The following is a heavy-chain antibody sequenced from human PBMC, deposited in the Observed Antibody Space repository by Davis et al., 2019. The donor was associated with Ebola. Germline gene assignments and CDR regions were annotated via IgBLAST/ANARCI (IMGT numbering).Heavy chain of an antibody. D-gene: IGHD6-19*01. V-gene: IGHV3-30*19. CDR2: ISYDGDNS. Sequence: GESLKISCAASGFTFSSYGMHWVRQAPGKGLEWVAVISYDGDNSYYADSVKGRFTISRDNSKNTLYLQMNSLRAEDTAVYYCARDPGYSSGWYVGDYWGQGTLVTVSS. CDR3: ARDPGYSSGWYVGDY. CDR1: GFTFSSYG. J-gene: IGHJ4*02.